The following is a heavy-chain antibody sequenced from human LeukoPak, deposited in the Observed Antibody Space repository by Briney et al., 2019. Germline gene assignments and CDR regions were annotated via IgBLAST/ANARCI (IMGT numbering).Heavy chain of an antibody. CDR3: TTLGYHLDS. CDR1: GFTFSSHS. D-gene: IGHD3-22*01. Sequence: PGGSLRLSCVVSGFTFSSHSVNWVRQAPGKGLEWVLSITTSNYIFYAESVKGRFTISRDNAKNSLYLQMTSLRAEDTALYYCTTLGYHLDSWGQGTLVTVSS. J-gene: IGHJ4*02. V-gene: IGHV3-21*01. CDR2: ITTSNYI.